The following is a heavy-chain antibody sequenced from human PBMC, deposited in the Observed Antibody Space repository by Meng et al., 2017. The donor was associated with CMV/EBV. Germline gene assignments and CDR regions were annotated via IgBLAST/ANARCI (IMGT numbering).Heavy chain of an antibody. J-gene: IGHJ6*02. CDR2: IIPNFGTA. V-gene: IGHV1-69*05. D-gene: IGHD4/OR15-4a*01. CDR3: ARDKSPRWGGLTTMTRGMDV. Sequence: SVKVSCKASGGTFSSYAISWVRQAPGQGLEWMGGIIPNFGTANYAQKFQGRVTITTDESTSTAYMELSSLRSEDTAVYYCARDKSPRWGGLTTMTRGMDVWGQGTTVTVSS. CDR1: GGTFSSYA.